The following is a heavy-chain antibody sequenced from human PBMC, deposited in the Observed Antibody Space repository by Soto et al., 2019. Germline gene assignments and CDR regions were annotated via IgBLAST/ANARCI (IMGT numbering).Heavy chain of an antibody. Sequence: GGSLRLSCAASGFIFSSYGMHWVRQAPGKGLEWVALIWFDGSDKYYTESVKGRFIISRDNSKSTLYLQMNSLRAEDTAVYYCARLYCSASSCYSVGAFDIRGQGTMVTVSS. J-gene: IGHJ3*02. D-gene: IGHD2-15*01. CDR2: IWFDGSDK. V-gene: IGHV3-33*01. CDR1: GFIFSSYG. CDR3: ARLYCSASSCYSVGAFDI.